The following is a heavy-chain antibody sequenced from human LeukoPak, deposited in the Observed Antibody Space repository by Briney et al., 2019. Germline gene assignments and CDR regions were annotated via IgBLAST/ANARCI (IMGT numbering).Heavy chain of an antibody. CDR3: ARVAKERVGGVYYFDY. D-gene: IGHD1-1*01. J-gene: IGHJ4*02. CDR2: ICTACDT. CDR1: GFTFSDYD. V-gene: IGHV3-13*01. Sequence: SGGSLRLSCAASGFTFSDYDMHWVRQPTGKGLEWVAAICTACDTYYTGFVKGRFTISRENAKNSLYLQMNSLRAGDTAVYYCARVAKERVGGVYYFDYWGQGTLVTVSS.